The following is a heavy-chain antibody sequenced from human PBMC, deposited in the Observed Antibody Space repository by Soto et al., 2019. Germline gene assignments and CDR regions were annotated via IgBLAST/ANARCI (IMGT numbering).Heavy chain of an antibody. J-gene: IGHJ4*02. CDR1: GGSISSGDYY. D-gene: IGHD1-26*01. CDR2: IYYSGST. CDR3: ARGVGAYRFDY. V-gene: IGHV4-30-4*01. Sequence: QVQLQESGPGLVKPSQTLSLTCTVSGGSISSGDYYWSWIRQPPGEGLEWIGYIYYSGSTYYNPSLKSRVTRSIDTSKNQFSQKLSSVTAADTAVYYCARGVGAYRFDYWGQGTLVTVSS.